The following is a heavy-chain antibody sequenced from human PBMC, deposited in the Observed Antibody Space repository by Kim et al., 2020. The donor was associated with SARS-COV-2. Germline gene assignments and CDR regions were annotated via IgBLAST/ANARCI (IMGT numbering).Heavy chain of an antibody. Sequence: GGSLRLSCVASGFTFDTYAMSWVRQAPGKGLEWVSVISGGSVNKFYADSVRGRFTISRDNSKNTLYLLKKSLRDDDTALYYCAKMVIMDGYNYFYYYAMDVWGQGTTVTVSS. CDR2: ISGGSVNK. V-gene: IGHV3-23*01. D-gene: IGHD2-21*01. CDR3: AKMVIMDGYNYFYYYAMDV. CDR1: GFTFDTYA. J-gene: IGHJ6*02.